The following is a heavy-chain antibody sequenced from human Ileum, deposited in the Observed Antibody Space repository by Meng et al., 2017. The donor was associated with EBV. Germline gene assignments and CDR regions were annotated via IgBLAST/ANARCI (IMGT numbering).Heavy chain of an antibody. CDR1: GGSISSYY. CDR3: ARAGYYDFWSGHENWFDP. D-gene: IGHD3-3*01. V-gene: IGHV4-59*01. Sequence: VQRPESVPGLVKPSETLPLTCTVSGGSISSYYWSWIRQPPGKRLEWIGYIYYSGSTNYNPSLKSRVTISIDTSKNQFSLKLSSVTAADTAVYYCARAGYYDFWSGHENWFDPWGQGTLVTVSS. J-gene: IGHJ5*02. CDR2: IYYSGST.